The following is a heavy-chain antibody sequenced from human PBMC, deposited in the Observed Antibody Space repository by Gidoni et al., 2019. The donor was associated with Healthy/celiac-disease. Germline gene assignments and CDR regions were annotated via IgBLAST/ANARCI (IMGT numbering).Heavy chain of an antibody. V-gene: IGHV1-69*01. CDR3: ARGGSDIVVVPAALYYFDY. Sequence: QVQLVQSGAEVKKPGSSVKVSCKASGGTFSSYAIRWVRQAPGQGLEWMGGIIPIFGTANYAQKFQGRVTITADESTSTAYMELSSLRSEDTAVYYCARGGSDIVVVPAALYYFDYWGQGTLVTVSS. CDR2: IIPIFGTA. J-gene: IGHJ4*02. CDR1: GGTFSSYA. D-gene: IGHD2-2*01.